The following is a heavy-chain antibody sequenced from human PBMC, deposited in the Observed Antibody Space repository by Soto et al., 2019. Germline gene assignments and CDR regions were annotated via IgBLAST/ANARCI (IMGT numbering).Heavy chain of an antibody. J-gene: IGHJ6*03. D-gene: IGHD2-15*01. CDR1: GGTFSSYT. CDR3: ATQGLGYCSGGSCYARRAHHYYYMDV. V-gene: IGHV1-69*02. Sequence: QVQLVQSGAEVKKPGSSVKVSCKASGGTFSSYTISWVRQAPGQGLEWMGRIIPILGIANYAQKFQGRVTITADKSTSPAHMELSSLRSEDTAVYYCATQGLGYCSGGSCYARRAHHYYYMDVWGKGTTVTVSS. CDR2: IIPILGIA.